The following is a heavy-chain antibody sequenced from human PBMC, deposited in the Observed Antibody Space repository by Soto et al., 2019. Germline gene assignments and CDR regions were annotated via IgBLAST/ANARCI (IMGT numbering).Heavy chain of an antibody. CDR2: IGGRADGT. V-gene: IGHV3-23*01. Sequence: EVQLLEYGGALVQPGGSLRLSCAASGFSFSNYAISWVRQAPGKGLEWVAAIGGRADGTWHAESVRGRFTISRDNSKNTVYLQMDSLTVEDTAVYYCAKEPHIVGASHFDYWGQGTLVTVCS. J-gene: IGHJ4*02. CDR1: GFSFSNYA. D-gene: IGHD1-26*01. CDR3: AKEPHIVGASHFDY.